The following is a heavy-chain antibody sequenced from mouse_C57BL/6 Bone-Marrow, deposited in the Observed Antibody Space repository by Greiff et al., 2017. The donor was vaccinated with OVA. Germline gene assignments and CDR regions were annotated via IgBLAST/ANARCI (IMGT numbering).Heavy chain of an antibody. V-gene: IGHV1-82*01. D-gene: IGHD1-1*01. CDR2: IYLGDGDT. Sequence: VQLQQSGPELVKPGASVKISCKASGYAFSSSWLNWVKQRPGKGLEWIGRIYLGDGDTNYNGKFKGKATLTADKSSSTAYMQLSSLTSEDAAVYCCARTGYGSDYWGQGTTLTVSS. J-gene: IGHJ2*01. CDR1: GYAFSSSW. CDR3: ARTGYGSDY.